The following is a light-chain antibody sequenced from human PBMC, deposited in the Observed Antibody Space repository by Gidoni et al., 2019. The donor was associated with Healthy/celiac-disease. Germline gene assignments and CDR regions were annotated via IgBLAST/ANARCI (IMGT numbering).Light chain of an antibody. V-gene: IGKV3-11*01. CDR3: QQRSSLT. CDR2: DAS. Sequence: EIVLTQSPATLSLSPGERATLSCRASQSVSSYLVWYQQKPGQAPRLLNYDASNRATGIPARFSGSGSGTDFTLTISSLEPEDFAVYYCQQRSSLTFGGGTKVEIK. J-gene: IGKJ4*01. CDR1: QSVSSY.